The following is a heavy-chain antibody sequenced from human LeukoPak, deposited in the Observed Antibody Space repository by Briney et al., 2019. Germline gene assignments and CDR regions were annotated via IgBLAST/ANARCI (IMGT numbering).Heavy chain of an antibody. CDR1: GGSISSGGYY. CDR2: ICYSGST. V-gene: IGHV4-31*03. CDR3: ARVVRYYYDSSDGMDV. Sequence: PSETLSLTCTVSGGSISSGGYYWSWIRQHPGKGLEWIGYICYSGSTYYNPSLKSRVTISVDTSKNQFSLKLSSVTAADTAVYYCARVVRYYYDSSDGMDVWGQGTTVTVSS. J-gene: IGHJ6*02. D-gene: IGHD3-22*01.